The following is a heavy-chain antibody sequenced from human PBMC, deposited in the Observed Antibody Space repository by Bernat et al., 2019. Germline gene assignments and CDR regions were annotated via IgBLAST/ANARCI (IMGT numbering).Heavy chain of an antibody. D-gene: IGHD2-15*01. CDR3: AKRYCSGGSCYLDY. Sequence: EVRLVESGGGLIQPGGSLRLSCAASGFTVSSDYMSWVRQAPGKGLEWVSVISGTGGSTFYADSVKGRFTISRDNSENTLYLHMNSLRAEDTAVYYCAKRYCSGGSCYLDYWGQGTLVTVSS. CDR1: GFTVSSDY. CDR2: ISGTGGST. V-gene: IGHV3-53*01. J-gene: IGHJ4*02.